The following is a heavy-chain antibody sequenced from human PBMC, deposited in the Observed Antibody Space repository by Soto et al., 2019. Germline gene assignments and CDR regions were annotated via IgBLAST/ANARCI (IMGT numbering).Heavy chain of an antibody. CDR1: GVSIGVSYHC. V-gene: IGHV4-39*01. D-gene: IGHD5-12*01. CDR2: IDLGGTK. Sequence: TEALAVTCTFSGVSIGVSYHCWGGIRQPPGKGLEWIGNIDLGGTKYYSPSLKSRLTMSLDTSKKLLSLELTSVTATDTAVYYCALYQRGYSGGSQFHPWGQGTMVTVSS. CDR3: ALYQRGYSGGSQFHP. J-gene: IGHJ5*02.